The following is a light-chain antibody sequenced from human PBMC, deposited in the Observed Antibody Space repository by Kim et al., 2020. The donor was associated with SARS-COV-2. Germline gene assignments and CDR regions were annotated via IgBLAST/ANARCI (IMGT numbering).Light chain of an antibody. Sequence: EIVLTQSPATLSLSPGERATLSCRASQSVKSYLAWYRQKPGQAPRLLIYDASNRATGIPARFSGSGSGTDFILTISSLEPEDFAVYYCQQRSDWPITFGQGTRLEIK. CDR2: DAS. CDR1: QSVKSY. V-gene: IGKV3-11*01. CDR3: QQRSDWPIT. J-gene: IGKJ5*01.